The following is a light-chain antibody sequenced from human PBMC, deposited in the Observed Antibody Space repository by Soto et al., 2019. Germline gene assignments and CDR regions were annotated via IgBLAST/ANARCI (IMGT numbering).Light chain of an antibody. CDR3: QQYNRPLT. Sequence: DIQMTQSPSTLSASLGDRVTITCRASQSISSWLAWYQQKPGKAPKLLIYKASSLESGVPSRFSGSGSGTEFTLTISSLRPDDFATYYCQQYNRPLTFGGGTKVDI. J-gene: IGKJ4*01. CDR2: KAS. CDR1: QSISSW. V-gene: IGKV1-5*03.